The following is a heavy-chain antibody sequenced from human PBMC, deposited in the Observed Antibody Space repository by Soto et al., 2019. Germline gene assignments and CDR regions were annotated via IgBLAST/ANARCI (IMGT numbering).Heavy chain of an antibody. CDR3: AKAWNYYGSGSPSYYYYYGMDV. V-gene: IGHV3-30*18. CDR1: GFTFSSYG. CDR2: ISYGGSNK. J-gene: IGHJ6*02. D-gene: IGHD3-10*01. Sequence: GGSLRLSCAASGFTFSSYGMHWVRQAPGKGLEWVAVISYGGSNKYYADSVKGRFTISRDNSKNTLYLQMNSLRAEDTAVYYCAKAWNYYGSGSPSYYYYYGMDVWGQGTTVTVSS.